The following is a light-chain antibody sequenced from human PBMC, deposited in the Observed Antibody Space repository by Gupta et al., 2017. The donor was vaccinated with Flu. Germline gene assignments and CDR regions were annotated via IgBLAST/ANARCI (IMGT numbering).Light chain of an antibody. V-gene: IGLV1-44*01. CDR3: AAWDDSLNAKV. CDR1: SSNIGRNN. J-gene: IGLJ2*01. CDR2: RTN. Sequence: QSVLTQPPSTSGTPGQRVTISCSGSSSNIGRNNVNWYQQLTGTAPKVVIYRTNQRPSGVPDRFSGSKSGTSASLAISGLQSADEADYYCAAWDDSLNAKVFGGGTKLTVL.